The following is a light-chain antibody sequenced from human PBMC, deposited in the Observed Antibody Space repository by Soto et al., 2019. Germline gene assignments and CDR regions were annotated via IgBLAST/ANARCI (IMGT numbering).Light chain of an antibody. J-gene: IGLJ7*01. CDR1: SSDVGGYNY. Sequence: QSALTQPRSVSGSPGQSVAISCSGTSSDVGGYNYVTWYQQYPGKAPKLMIYDVYKRPSGVPDRFSGSKSGNTASLIISGLQAADEADYYCCSFAGSFYVFGVGTQLTVL. CDR3: CSFAGSFYV. V-gene: IGLV2-11*01. CDR2: DVY.